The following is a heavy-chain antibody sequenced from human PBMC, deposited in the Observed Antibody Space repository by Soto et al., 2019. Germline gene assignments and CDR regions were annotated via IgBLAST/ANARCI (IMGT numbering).Heavy chain of an antibody. J-gene: IGHJ5*02. CDR1: GYIFHSYW. D-gene: IGHD3-22*01. CDR3: ARKDKSGYFNWFDP. V-gene: IGHV5-51*01. CDR2: IYPGDSDT. Sequence: PGESLKISCKGSGYIFHSYWIAWVRQMPGKGLEWMGIIYPGDSDTRYSPSFQGQVTISADRSTSTVFLQWASLKASDTAVYFCARKDKSGYFNWFDPWGQGTLVTVSS.